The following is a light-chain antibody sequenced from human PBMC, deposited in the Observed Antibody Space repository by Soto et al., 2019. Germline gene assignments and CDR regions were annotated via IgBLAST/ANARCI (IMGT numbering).Light chain of an antibody. CDR1: SSDVGGYNY. CDR3: QSYDSDFVV. CDR2: EVS. V-gene: IGLV2-14*01. Sequence: QSVLTQPASVSGSPGQSITISCTGTSSDVGGYNYVSWYQQHPGKAPKLMIYEVSNRPSGVSNRFSGSKSGNTASLTISGLQAEDEADYYCQSYDSDFVVFGGGTKVTVL. J-gene: IGLJ2*01.